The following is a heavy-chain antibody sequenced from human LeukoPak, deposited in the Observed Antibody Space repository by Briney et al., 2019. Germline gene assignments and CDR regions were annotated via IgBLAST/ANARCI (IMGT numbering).Heavy chain of an antibody. V-gene: IGHV1-2*02. CDR2: INPNSGGT. CDR1: GYTFTGYY. CDR3: ARGAVYDSSGPNYYYGMDV. Sequence: ASVKVSCKASGYTFTGYYMHWVRQAPGQGLEWMGWINPNSGGTNYAQKFQGRVTMTRDTSISTAYMELSRLRSDDTAVYYCARGAVYDSSGPNYYYGMDVWGQGTTVTVSS. D-gene: IGHD3-22*01. J-gene: IGHJ6*02.